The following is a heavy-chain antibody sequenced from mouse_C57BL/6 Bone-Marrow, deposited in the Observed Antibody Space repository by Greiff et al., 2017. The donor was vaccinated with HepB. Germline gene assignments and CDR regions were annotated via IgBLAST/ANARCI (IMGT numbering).Heavy chain of an antibody. Sequence: EVKLMESGPELVKPGASVKISCKASGYSFTDYNMNWVKQSNGKSLEWIGVINPNYGTTSYNQKFKGKATLTVDQSSSTAYMQLNSLTSEDSAVYYCARSVIYYGNYNYAMDYWGQGTSVTVSS. CDR1: GYSFTDYN. V-gene: IGHV1-39*01. D-gene: IGHD2-1*01. CDR2: INPNYGTT. J-gene: IGHJ4*01. CDR3: ARSVIYYGNYNYAMDY.